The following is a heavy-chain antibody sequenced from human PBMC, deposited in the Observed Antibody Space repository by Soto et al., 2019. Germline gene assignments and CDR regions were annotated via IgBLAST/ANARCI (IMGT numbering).Heavy chain of an antibody. CDR3: AKGWIQLWLDYFDY. V-gene: IGHV3-9*01. J-gene: IGHJ4*02. CDR1: GFTFDDYA. Sequence: GGSLRLSCAASGFTFDDYAMHWVRQAPGKGLEWVSGISWNSGSIGYADSVKGRFTISRDNAKNSLYLQMNSLRAEDTALYYCAKGWIQLWLDYFDYWGQGTLVTVSS. CDR2: ISWNSGSI. D-gene: IGHD5-18*01.